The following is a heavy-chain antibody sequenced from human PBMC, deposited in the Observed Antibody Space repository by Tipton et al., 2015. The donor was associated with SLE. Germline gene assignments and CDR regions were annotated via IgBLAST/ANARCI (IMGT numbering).Heavy chain of an antibody. V-gene: IGHV1-2*02. D-gene: IGHD1-26*01. CDR3: ARSPPHIVGATGDY. CDR1: GYRFTSYG. J-gene: IGHJ4*02. CDR2: INPNSGGT. Sequence: QLVQSGAEVKKPGASVKVSCKASGYRFTSYGISWVRQAPGQGLEWMGWINPNSGGTNYAQKFQGRVTMTRDTSISTAYMELSRLRSDDTAVYYCARSPPHIVGATGDYWGQGTLVTVSS.